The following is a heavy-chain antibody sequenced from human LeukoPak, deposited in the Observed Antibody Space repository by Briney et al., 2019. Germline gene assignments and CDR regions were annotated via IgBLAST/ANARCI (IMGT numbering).Heavy chain of an antibody. V-gene: IGHV3-23*01. D-gene: IGHD6-6*01. CDR2: ISGSGDNT. Sequence: GGSLRLSCTASGFTFSVYAMSWVRQAPGKGLEWVSAISGSGDNTYFADSVNGRFTIARDNSKNTLYLPMNSLRAEDTAIYYCAKHYGDNISSRYFDNWGQGTLVTVSS. CDR3: AKHYGDNISSRYFDN. CDR1: GFTFSVYA. J-gene: IGHJ4*02.